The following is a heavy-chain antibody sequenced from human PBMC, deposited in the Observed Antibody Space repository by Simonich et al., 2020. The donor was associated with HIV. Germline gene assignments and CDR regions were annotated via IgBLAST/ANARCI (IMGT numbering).Heavy chain of an antibody. D-gene: IGHD2-2*01. CDR2: NNHSGSN. Sequence: QVQLQQWGAGLLKPSETLSLTCAVYGGSFSGYYWSWIRQPPGKGLEWFGENNHSGSNNYNPSLKSRVTISVETSKNQFSLKLSSVTAADTAVYYCARGFYQRLYYFDYWGQGTLVTVSS. J-gene: IGHJ4*02. CDR1: GGSFSGYY. CDR3: ARGFYQRLYYFDY. V-gene: IGHV4-34*01.